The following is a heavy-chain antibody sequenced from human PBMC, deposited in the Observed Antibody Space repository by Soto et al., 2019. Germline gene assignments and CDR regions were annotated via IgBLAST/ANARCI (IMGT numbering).Heavy chain of an antibody. D-gene: IGHD3-16*01. CDR3: ARGLSALPSYLDY. V-gene: IGHV3-9*01. CDR2: ISWNSSNI. CDR1: GFTFSDYF. J-gene: IGHJ4*02. Sequence: EVQLVESGGGLVQPGGSLRLSCAASGFTFSDYFMHWVRQVPGKGLEWVSGISWNSSNIDSADSANGRFTISRDNAKRSLYLQMTSLRTEDTALYYCARGLSALPSYLDYWGQGTLVTVS.